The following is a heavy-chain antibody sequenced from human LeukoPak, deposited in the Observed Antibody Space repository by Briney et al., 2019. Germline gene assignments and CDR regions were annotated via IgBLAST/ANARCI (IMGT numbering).Heavy chain of an antibody. Sequence: GGSLRLSCAASGFTFSSYSMNWVRQAPGKGLEWVSSISSGSSYIYYADSVKGRFTISRDNAKNSLYLQMNSLRAEDTAVYYCARDLIVATIGDYYYYYGMDVWGQGTTVTVSS. J-gene: IGHJ6*02. V-gene: IGHV3-21*01. CDR2: ISSGSSYI. CDR3: ARDLIVATIGDYYYYYGMDV. CDR1: GFTFSSYS. D-gene: IGHD5-12*01.